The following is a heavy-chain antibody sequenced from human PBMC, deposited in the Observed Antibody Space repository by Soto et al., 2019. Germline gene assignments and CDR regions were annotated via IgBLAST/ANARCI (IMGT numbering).Heavy chain of an antibody. J-gene: IGHJ4*02. V-gene: IGHV3-23*01. Sequence: GGSLRLSCAASGFMFSSFAMSWVRQAPGKGLEWVSVMSGSGGITYYADSVKGRFTISRDNSKNTLYLQMNSLRAEDTALYYCARAFWAVAGTRYFDYWGQGTLVTVSS. CDR1: GFMFSSFA. CDR3: ARAFWAVAGTRYFDY. D-gene: IGHD6-19*01. CDR2: MSGSGGIT.